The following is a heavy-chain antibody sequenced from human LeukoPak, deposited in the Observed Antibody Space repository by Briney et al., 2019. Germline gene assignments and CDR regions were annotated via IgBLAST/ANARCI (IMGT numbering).Heavy chain of an antibody. J-gene: IGHJ3*02. Sequence: SETLSLTCTVSGGSISSGGYYWSWIRQPAGKGLEWIGRIYTSGSTNYNPSLKSRVTMSVDTSKNQFSLKLSSVTAADTAVYYCARDRIAARPRGAFDIWGQGTMVTVSS. CDR3: ARDRIAARPRGAFDI. CDR1: GGSISSGGYY. D-gene: IGHD6-6*01. V-gene: IGHV4-61*02. CDR2: IYTSGST.